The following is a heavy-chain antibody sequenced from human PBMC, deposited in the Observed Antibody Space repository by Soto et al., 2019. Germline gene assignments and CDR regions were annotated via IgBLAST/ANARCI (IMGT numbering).Heavy chain of an antibody. J-gene: IGHJ4*02. CDR3: ARVGLGSGFREYYFDY. V-gene: IGHV4-30-2*01. Sequence: PSETLSLTCAVSGGSISSGGYSWSWIRQPPGKGLEWIGYIYHSGSTYYNPSLKSRVTISVDRSKNQFSLKLSSVTAADTAVYYCARVGLGSGFREYYFDYWGQGTLVTVSS. CDR2: IYHSGST. D-gene: IGHD5-12*01. CDR1: GGSISSGGYS.